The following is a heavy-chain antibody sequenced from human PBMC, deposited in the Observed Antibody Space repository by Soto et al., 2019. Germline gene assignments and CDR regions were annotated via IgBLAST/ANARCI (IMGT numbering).Heavy chain of an antibody. D-gene: IGHD6-19*01. V-gene: IGHV3-23*01. Sequence: PGGSLRLSCAASGFTFSSYAMSWVRQAPGKGLEWVSAISGSGGSTYYADSVKGRFTTSRDNSKNTLYLQMNSLRAEDTAVYYCAKPHSSGWYRSLYYYYMDVWGKGTTVTVSS. J-gene: IGHJ6*03. CDR2: ISGSGGST. CDR1: GFTFSSYA. CDR3: AKPHSSGWYRSLYYYYMDV.